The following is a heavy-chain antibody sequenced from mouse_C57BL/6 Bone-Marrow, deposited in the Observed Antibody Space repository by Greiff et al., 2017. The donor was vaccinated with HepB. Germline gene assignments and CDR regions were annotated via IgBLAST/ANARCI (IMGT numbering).Heavy chain of an antibody. V-gene: IGHV5-4*03. J-gene: IGHJ2*01. Sequence: EVKLMESGGGLVKPGGSLKLSCAASGFTFSSYAMSWVRQTPEKRLEWVATISDGGSYTYYPDNVKGRFTISRDNAKNNLYLQMSHLKSEDTAMYYCARYYYYVRSHYFDYWGQGTTLTVSS. D-gene: IGHD1-1*01. CDR3: ARYYYYVRSHYFDY. CDR2: ISDGGSYT. CDR1: GFTFSSYA.